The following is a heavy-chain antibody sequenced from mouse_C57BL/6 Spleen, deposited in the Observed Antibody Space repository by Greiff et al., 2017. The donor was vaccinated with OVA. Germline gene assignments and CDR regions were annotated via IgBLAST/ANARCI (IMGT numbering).Heavy chain of an antibody. Sequence: VQLQQSGPVLVKPGASVKMSCKASGYTFTDYYMNWVKQSHGKSLEWIGVINPYNGGTSYNQKFKGKATLTVDKSSSTAYMELNSLTSEDSAVYYCARSYYDYDVYYAMDYRGQGTSVTVSS. D-gene: IGHD2-4*01. J-gene: IGHJ4*01. V-gene: IGHV1-19*01. CDR3: ARSYYDYDVYYAMDY. CDR2: INPYNGGT. CDR1: GYTFTDYY.